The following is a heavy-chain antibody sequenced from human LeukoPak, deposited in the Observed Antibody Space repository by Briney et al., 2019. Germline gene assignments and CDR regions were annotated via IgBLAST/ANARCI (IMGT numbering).Heavy chain of an antibody. V-gene: IGHV3-21*01. D-gene: IGHD6-13*01. CDR1: GFTFSSYT. CDR3: ARLLYSSRLFDY. Sequence: PGGSLRLSCAASGFTFSSYTMNWVRQAPGKGLEWVSSISSSSGYIYYADSVKGRFTISRDNAKNSVYLQMNSLTAEDTAVYYCARLLYSSRLFDYWGQGTLVTVSS. J-gene: IGHJ4*02. CDR2: ISSSSGYI.